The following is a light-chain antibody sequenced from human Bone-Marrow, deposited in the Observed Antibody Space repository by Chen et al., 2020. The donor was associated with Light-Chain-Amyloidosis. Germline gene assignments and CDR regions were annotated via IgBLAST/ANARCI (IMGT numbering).Light chain of an antibody. Sequence: QSALTQPASVSGSPGQSITISCAGTSSDVGGYNFVSWYQRNAGKVPRLIIYEVNHRPSGVSSRFSASKSGNTASLTISGLQTEDEGDYYCSSYRSGSYVLFGGGTKLTVL. CDR3: SSYRSGSYVL. CDR1: SSDVGGYNF. V-gene: IGLV2-14*01. J-gene: IGLJ2*01. CDR2: EVN.